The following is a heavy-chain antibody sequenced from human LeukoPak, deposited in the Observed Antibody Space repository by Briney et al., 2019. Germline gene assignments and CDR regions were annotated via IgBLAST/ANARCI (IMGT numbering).Heavy chain of an antibody. V-gene: IGHV4-59*01. CDR1: GGSISRYY. CDR3: ARGRYSYGSKTTIDF. Sequence: SETLSLTCTVSGGSISRYYWTWIRQPPGKGLEWIGYIYYSGSTSYSPSLKSRVTISVDTPKNQFSLKMSSVTAADTAVYYCARGRYSYGSKTTIDFWGQGTLVTVPS. J-gene: IGHJ4*02. D-gene: IGHD5-18*01. CDR2: IYYSGST.